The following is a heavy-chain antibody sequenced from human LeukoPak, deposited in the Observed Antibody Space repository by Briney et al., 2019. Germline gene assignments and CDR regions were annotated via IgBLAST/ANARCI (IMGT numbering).Heavy chain of an antibody. D-gene: IGHD5-12*01. V-gene: IGHV6-1*01. CDR1: GDSVSSNRAA. CDR2: AFHSSRWFI. J-gene: IGHJ4*02. CDR3: ARRRYSGYEGYFDY. Sequence: SQTLSLTCAISGDSVSSNRAAWNWFRQSPSRGLEWLGRAFHSSRWFIDYAVSVKGRITINPDTSKNRLSLQLSSVTPEDTAVYYCARRRYSGYEGYFDYWGQGALVTVSS.